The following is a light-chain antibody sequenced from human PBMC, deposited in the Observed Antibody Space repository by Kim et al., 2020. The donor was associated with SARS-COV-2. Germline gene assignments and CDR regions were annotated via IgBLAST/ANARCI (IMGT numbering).Light chain of an antibody. CDR1: SLRSYY. CDR3: NSRDSNDNVV. J-gene: IGLJ2*01. V-gene: IGLV3-19*01. CDR2: GKN. Sequence: VALGQTVRITGQGTSLRSYYATWYQQKPGQAPILVIYGKNTRPSGIPDRFSGSSSGNTASLTITGTQAGDEADYYCNSRDSNDNVVFGGGTQLTVL.